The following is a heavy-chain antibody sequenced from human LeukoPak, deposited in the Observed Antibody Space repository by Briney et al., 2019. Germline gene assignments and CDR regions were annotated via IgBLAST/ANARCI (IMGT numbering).Heavy chain of an antibody. V-gene: IGHV3-74*01. CDR3: ANVYCASDCYS. CDR1: GLTFNRYW. CDR2: INPDGTGT. Sequence: GGSLRLSCAASGLTFNRYWMDWVRQAPGKGLVWVSRINPDGTGTDYADTVKGRFTISRGNAKNTLYLQMNSLGADDTAVYYCANVYCASDCYSWGQGALVTVSS. J-gene: IGHJ5*02. D-gene: IGHD2-21*02.